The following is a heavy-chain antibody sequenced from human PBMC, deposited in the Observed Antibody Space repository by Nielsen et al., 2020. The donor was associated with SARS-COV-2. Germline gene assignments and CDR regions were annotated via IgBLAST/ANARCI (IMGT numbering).Heavy chain of an antibody. V-gene: IGHV4-34*01. J-gene: IGHJ3*02. D-gene: IGHD2-2*01. Sequence: SETLSLTCAVYGGSFSGYYWSWIRQPPGKGLEWIGEINHSGSTNYNPSLKSRVTISVDTSKNQFSLKLSSVTAADTAVYYCARVGRSSTSRGVYAFDIWGQGTMVTVSS. CDR2: INHSGST. CDR3: ARVGRSSTSRGVYAFDI. CDR1: GGSFSGYY.